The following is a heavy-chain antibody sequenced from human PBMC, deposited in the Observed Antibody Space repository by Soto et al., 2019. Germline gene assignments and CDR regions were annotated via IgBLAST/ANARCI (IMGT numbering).Heavy chain of an antibody. D-gene: IGHD5-18*01. V-gene: IGHV1-46*01. CDR2: INPSGGST. CDR1: GYTFITYY. J-gene: IGHJ3*01. Sequence: GASVKVSCKASGYTFITYYMNWVRQAPGQGLEWMGMINPSGGSTSYAQKFQDTATMTRDTSTSTVYMELSSLRSEDTAVYYCAREDTANGGAFDVWGQGTMVTV. CDR3: AREDTANGGAFDV.